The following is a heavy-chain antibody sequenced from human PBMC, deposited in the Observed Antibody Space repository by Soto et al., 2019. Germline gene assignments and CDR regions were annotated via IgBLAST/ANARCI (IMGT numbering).Heavy chain of an antibody. CDR2: ISSSSSYI. CDR3: ARVPNLYYDFWSGPDAFDI. CDR1: GFTFSSYS. Sequence: GESLKISCAASGFTFSSYSMNWVRQAPGKGLEWVSSISSSSSYIYYADSVKGRFTISRDNAKNSLYLQMNSLRAEDTAVYYCARVPNLYYDFWSGPDAFDIWGQGTMVTVSS. V-gene: IGHV3-21*01. J-gene: IGHJ3*02. D-gene: IGHD3-3*01.